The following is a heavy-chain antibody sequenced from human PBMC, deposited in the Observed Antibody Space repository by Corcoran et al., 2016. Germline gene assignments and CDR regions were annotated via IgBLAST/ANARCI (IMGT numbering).Heavy chain of an antibody. Sequence: EVQLVESGGGLVQPGGSLRLSCAASGVTFSSYSMNWVRQAPGKGLEWVSYISSSSSTIYYADYVKGRFTISRDNAKKSLYLQMNSMRDEDTAVYYCARAVYSNYRGVAPAHWCMDVWGQGPTVTVSS. CDR1: GVTFSSYS. D-gene: IGHD4-4*01. J-gene: IGHJ6*02. CDR2: ISSSSSTI. V-gene: IGHV3-48*02. CDR3: ARAVYSNYRGVAPAHWCMDV.